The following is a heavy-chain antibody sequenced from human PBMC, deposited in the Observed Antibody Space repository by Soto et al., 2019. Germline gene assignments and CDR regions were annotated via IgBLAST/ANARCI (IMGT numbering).Heavy chain of an antibody. CDR1: GFTFRSYV. Sequence: QVQLVESGGGVVQPGTSLRLSCVGSGFTFRSYVIHWVRQAPGKGLEWVALTSYDGSNNFYGDSVKGRFTISRDNSRNTVELKMDSLRLEYTALYYCARWGTTGGLDVWGQGTLVSVSS. CDR2: TSYDGSNN. J-gene: IGHJ4*02. D-gene: IGHD3-16*01. V-gene: IGHV3-33*05. CDR3: ARWGTTGGLDV.